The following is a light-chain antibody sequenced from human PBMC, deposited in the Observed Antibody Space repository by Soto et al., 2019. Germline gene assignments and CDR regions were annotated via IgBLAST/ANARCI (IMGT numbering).Light chain of an antibody. V-gene: IGKV1-12*01. CDR3: QQSHSFPFT. CDR1: QDIGTY. J-gene: IGKJ3*01. Sequence: DLQMTQSPSSVSASVGDRVTIACRASQDIGTYLAWYQQKPGTAPTLLVSAASSLQSGVPPRFSGGGSGTDFPLTISSLQPEDFATYFCQQSHSFPFTFGPGTKVDFK. CDR2: AAS.